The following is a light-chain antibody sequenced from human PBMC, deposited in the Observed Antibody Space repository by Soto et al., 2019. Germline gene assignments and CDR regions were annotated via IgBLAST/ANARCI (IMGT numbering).Light chain of an antibody. V-gene: IGKV3-15*01. CDR2: GAS. J-gene: IGKJ2*01. Sequence: EIVMTQPPAPLSVSPGERATLSCRASQSVSSNLAWYQQKPGQAPRLLIYGASTRATGIPARFSGSGSGTEFTLTISSLQSEDFAVYYSQQYNNWPETFGQGNKLEIK. CDR1: QSVSSN. CDR3: QQYNNWPET.